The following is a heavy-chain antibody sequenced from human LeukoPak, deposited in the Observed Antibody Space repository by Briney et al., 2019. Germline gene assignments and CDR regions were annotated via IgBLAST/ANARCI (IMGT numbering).Heavy chain of an antibody. J-gene: IGHJ4*02. D-gene: IGHD2-2*01. Sequence: ASVKVSCKASGYTFTSYYMHWVRQAPGQGLEWMGITNPSGGSTSYAQKFQGRVTMTRDTSTSTVYMELSSLRSEDTAVYYCARSKVPKDIVVVPASPWGQGTLVTVSS. CDR2: TNPSGGST. CDR3: ARSKVPKDIVVVPASP. V-gene: IGHV1-46*01. CDR1: GYTFTSYY.